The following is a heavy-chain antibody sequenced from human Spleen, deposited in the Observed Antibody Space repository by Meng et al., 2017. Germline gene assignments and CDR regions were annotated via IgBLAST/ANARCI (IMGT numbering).Heavy chain of an antibody. J-gene: IGHJ6*01. CDR3: AKDRAAGYHYGMDV. CDR1: GFTFDDYA. Sequence: GGSLRLSCAASGFTFDDYAMHWVRQAPGKGLEWVSGISWNGGSEDYADSVKGRFTISRDNAKNSLFLQMNSLRPEDTALYYCAKDRAAGYHYGMDVWGQGTTVTGAS. D-gene: IGHD6-13*01. CDR2: ISWNGGSE. V-gene: IGHV3-9*01.